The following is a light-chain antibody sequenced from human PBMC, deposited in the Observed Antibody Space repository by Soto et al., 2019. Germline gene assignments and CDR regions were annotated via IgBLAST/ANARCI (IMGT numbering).Light chain of an antibody. CDR2: DAS. Sequence: DIQMTQSPSTLSASVGDRVTITCRASQSISSWLAWYQQKPGEAPKLLIYDASSFESGVPSRFSGSGSGSDFTLTISRLQPDDFATYYCQQYNSYRTFGQGTKVEIK. V-gene: IGKV1-5*01. CDR3: QQYNSYRT. CDR1: QSISSW. J-gene: IGKJ1*01.